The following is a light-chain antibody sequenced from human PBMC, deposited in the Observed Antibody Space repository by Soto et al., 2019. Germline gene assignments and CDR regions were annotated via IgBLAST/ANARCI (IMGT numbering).Light chain of an antibody. CDR3: QQYGSSPWT. CDR1: PSVSGSN. J-gene: IGKJ1*01. V-gene: IGKV3-20*01. CDR2: GAS. Sequence: EIVLTQSPDTLSLSPGERATLSCRASPSVSGSNLAWYQQKPGQAPRLVIYGASSRATGIPDRFSGSGSGTDFTLTISRLEPEDFAVYYCQQYGSSPWTFGQGTKVDIK.